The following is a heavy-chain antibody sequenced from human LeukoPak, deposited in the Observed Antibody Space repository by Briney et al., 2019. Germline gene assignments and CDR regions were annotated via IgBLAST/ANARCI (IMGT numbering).Heavy chain of an antibody. CDR3: APRAYRSSTSCSNWFDP. V-gene: IGHV4-34*01. CDR2: INHSGST. CDR1: GGSFSGYY. J-gene: IGHJ5*02. D-gene: IGHD2-2*01. Sequence: SETLSLTCAVYGGSFSGYYWSWIRQPPGKGLEWIGEINHSGSTNYNPSLKSRVTISVDTSKNQFSLKLSSVTAADTAVYYCAPRAYRSSTSCSNWFDPWGQGTLVTVSS.